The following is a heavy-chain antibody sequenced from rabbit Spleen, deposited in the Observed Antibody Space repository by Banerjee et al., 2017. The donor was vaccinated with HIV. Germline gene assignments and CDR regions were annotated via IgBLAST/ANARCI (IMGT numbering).Heavy chain of an antibody. V-gene: IGHV1S40*01. J-gene: IGHJ6*01. Sequence: QSLQESGGGLFQPGGSLALTCNASGFSSSSNYYMCWVRQAPGKGLEWIACIYAGSSGSTYYASWAKGRFTISKTSSTTVTLQMTSLTAADTATYFCARDTGSSFSSYGMDLWGQGTLVTVS. D-gene: IGHD8-1*01. CDR1: GFSSSSNYY. CDR3: ARDTGSSFSSYGMDL. CDR2: IYAGSSGST.